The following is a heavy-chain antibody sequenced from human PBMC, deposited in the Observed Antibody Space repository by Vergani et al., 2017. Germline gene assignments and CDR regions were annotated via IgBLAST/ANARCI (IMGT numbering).Heavy chain of an antibody. D-gene: IGHD2-2*01. CDR1: GYTFTSSG. CDR2: ISVYNGNT. J-gene: IGHJ6*02. V-gene: IGHV1-18*04. CDR3: ARDPDIVVVTAAQDYYYYDGMDL. Sequence: QVQLVQSGAEVKKPGASVKVSCTASGYTFTSSGISWVRQAPGQGLEWIEWISVYNGNTNYAQNLQGRVTMTTDTSTSTAYIERRSLSSDDTAVYYCARDPDIVVVTAAQDYYYYDGMDLWGQGTTVTVSS.